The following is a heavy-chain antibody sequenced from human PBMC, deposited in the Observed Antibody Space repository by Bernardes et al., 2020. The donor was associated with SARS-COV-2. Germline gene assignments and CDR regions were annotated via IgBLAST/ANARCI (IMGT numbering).Heavy chain of an antibody. CDR2: IGSGGGT. J-gene: IGHJ2*01. Sequence: GGSLRLSCAASGFTFSSYDIHWVRQVTGNGLEWVSSIGSGGGTNYAGSVKGRFTISRENAKSSSYLQMNGLRAGDTAVYYCAREIETPGHWYFDLWDRGTLVTDS. D-gene: IGHD3-22*01. V-gene: IGHV3-13*04. CDR1: GFTFSSYD. CDR3: AREIETPGHWYFDL.